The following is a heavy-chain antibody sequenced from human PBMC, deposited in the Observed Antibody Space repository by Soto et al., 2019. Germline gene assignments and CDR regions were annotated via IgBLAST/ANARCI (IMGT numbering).Heavy chain of an antibody. CDR3: ARVDCICGRCYSTQHPIYYGKDV. D-gene: IGHD2-15*01. CDR2: INPNSGGT. Sequence: ASVKVSCKASGYTFTGSYIHWVRQAPGQGHEWMGWINPNSGGTNYAQKFQRWVTMTRDTSISTAYMELERLRSDDTAVYYGARVDCICGRCYSTQHPIYYGKDVCVQRTTVTDSS. J-gene: IGHJ6*02. CDR1: GYTFTGSY. V-gene: IGHV1-2*04.